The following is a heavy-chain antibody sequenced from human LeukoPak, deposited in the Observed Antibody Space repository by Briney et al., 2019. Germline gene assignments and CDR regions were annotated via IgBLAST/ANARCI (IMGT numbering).Heavy chain of an antibody. D-gene: IGHD5-12*01. V-gene: IGHV3-48*03. Sequence: GGSLRLSCAASGSTFSSYEMNWVRQAPGKGLEWVSYISSSGSTIYYADSVKGRFTISRDNAKNSLYMQMNSLRAEDTAVYYCARDSVATPFDYWGQGTLVTVSS. J-gene: IGHJ4*02. CDR2: ISSSGSTI. CDR3: ARDSVATPFDY. CDR1: GSTFSSYE.